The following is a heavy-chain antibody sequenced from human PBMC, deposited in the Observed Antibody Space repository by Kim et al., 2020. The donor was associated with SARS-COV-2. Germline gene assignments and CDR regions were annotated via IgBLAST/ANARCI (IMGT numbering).Heavy chain of an antibody. J-gene: IGHJ3*02. D-gene: IGHD3-10*01. Sequence: GGSLRLSCATSGFTFGDYAMHWVRQVPGRGLEWVSVISWNSGIIVYADSVKGRFTISRDNAKNILYLQMDSLRPEDTALYYCAKVTLNYLASGKKDAFDIWGQGTMVTVSS. CDR1: GFTFGDYA. V-gene: IGHV3-9*01. CDR3: AKVTLNYLASGKKDAFDI. CDR2: ISWNSGII.